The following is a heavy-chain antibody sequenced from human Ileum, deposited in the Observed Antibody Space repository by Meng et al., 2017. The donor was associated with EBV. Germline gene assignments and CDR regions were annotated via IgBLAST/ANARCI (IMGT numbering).Heavy chain of an antibody. CDR3: ASGRDYAWHS. CDR1: GDSISSNNW. V-gene: IGHV4-4*02. Sequence: QVQLQESGPGLVKPSGTLSLTCAVSGDSISSNNWWSWVRQPPGKGLEGIGEIYHSGSTNYNPSFKSRVTMSVDKSKNQISLNLSSVTAADTAVYYCASGRDYAWHSWGRGTLVTVSS. D-gene: IGHD4-17*01. CDR2: IYHSGST. J-gene: IGHJ4*02.